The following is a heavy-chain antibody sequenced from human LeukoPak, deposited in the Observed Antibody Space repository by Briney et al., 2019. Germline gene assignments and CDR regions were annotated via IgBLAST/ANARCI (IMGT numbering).Heavy chain of an antibody. V-gene: IGHV1-46*01. J-gene: IGHJ3*02. D-gene: IGHD1-14*01. CDR1: GYTFTSNY. CDR2: ISPSGGST. Sequence: GASVKVSCKASGYTFTSNYMHWVRQAPGQGPEWMGVISPSGGSTTYAQKFQGRVTLTRDMSTSTDYLELSSLRSEDTAVYYCARDQGGTGAFDIWGQGTMVTVSS. CDR3: ARDQGGTGAFDI.